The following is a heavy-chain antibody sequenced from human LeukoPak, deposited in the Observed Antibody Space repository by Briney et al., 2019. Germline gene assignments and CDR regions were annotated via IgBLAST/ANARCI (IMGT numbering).Heavy chain of an antibody. D-gene: IGHD3-22*01. Sequence: PSETLSLTCTVSGGSVSSGSYYWSWIRQPPGRGLECIGYIYYSGSTNYNPSLKSRVTISVDTSKNQFSLKLSSVTAADTAVYFCARVGSGYYYYVDYWGQGTLVTVSS. CDR2: IYYSGST. V-gene: IGHV4-61*01. CDR1: GGSVSSGSYY. CDR3: ARVGSGYYYYVDY. J-gene: IGHJ4*02.